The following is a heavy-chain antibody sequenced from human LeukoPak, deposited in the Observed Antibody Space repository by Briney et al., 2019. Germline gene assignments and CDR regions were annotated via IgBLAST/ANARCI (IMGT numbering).Heavy chain of an antibody. CDR1: GFSFSAYW. V-gene: IGHV3-74*01. CDR3: ATPHYYDSSGYSGEFDY. Sequence: GGSLRLSCAASGFSFSAYWMHWVRQAPGKGLVWVSRINNEGTGTDYADSVKGRFTISRDNSKNTLYLQMNSLRAEDTAVYYCATPHYYDSSGYSGEFDYWGQGTLVTVSS. CDR2: INNEGTGT. D-gene: IGHD3-22*01. J-gene: IGHJ4*02.